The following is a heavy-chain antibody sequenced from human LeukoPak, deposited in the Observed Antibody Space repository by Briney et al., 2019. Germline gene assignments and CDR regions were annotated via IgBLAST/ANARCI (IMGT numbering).Heavy chain of an antibody. CDR1: GFTFRSYE. CDR3: AVFPTHY. J-gene: IGHJ4*02. D-gene: IGHD3-10*02. Sequence: QPGGSLRLSCAASGFTFRSYEMNWVRQAPGKGLEWVSYIGSSDSNINYADSVKGRFTIYRDNAKNSLYLQMNSLRAEDTAVYYCAVFPTHYWGQGTLVTVSS. V-gene: IGHV3-48*03. CDR2: IGSSDSNI.